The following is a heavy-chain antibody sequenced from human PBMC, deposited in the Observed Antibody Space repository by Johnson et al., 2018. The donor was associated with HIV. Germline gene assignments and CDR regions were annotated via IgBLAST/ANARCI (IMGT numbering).Heavy chain of an antibody. V-gene: IGHV3-23*04. Sequence: VQLVESGGGLVQPGGSLRLSCAASGFTFSSYAMSWVRKAPGKGLEWVSAISGSGGSTYYADSVKGRFTISRDNSKNTLYLQMGSLRVEDMATYYCAKDVSVVTPSGSFDIWGQGTRVTVSS. J-gene: IGHJ3*02. CDR3: AKDVSVVTPSGSFDI. CDR2: ISGSGGST. D-gene: IGHD4-23*01. CDR1: GFTFSSYA.